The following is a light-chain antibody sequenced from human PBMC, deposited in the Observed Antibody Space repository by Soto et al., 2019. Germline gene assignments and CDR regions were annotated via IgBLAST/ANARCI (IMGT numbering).Light chain of an antibody. CDR2: QAS. V-gene: IGKV1-5*03. CDR3: QQYNSYSYT. J-gene: IGKJ2*01. Sequence: DIQMTHSPSTLSASVGDRFTTTFRDSQTLDSWLAWYQQRPGKPPTLMIYQASTLASGVPSRFSGSGSGTEFPLTINRLQPDDFATYYCQQYNSYSYTFGQGTKVDIK. CDR1: QTLDSW.